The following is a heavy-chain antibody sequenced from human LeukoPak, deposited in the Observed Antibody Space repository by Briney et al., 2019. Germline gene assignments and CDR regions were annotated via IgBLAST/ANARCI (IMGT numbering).Heavy chain of an antibody. CDR3: ARDFD. CDR1: GFTFTTNW. CDR2: INQDGSER. Sequence: PGGSLRLSCAASGFTFTTNWMTWVRQAPGKGLEWVANINQDGSERYYVDSVKGRFTISRDNAKSSLYLQMNSLRAEDTAVYYCARDFDWGRGTLVTVPS. V-gene: IGHV3-7*05. J-gene: IGHJ4*02.